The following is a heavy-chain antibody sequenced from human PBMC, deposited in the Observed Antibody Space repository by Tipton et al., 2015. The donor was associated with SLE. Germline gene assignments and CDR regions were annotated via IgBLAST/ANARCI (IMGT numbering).Heavy chain of an antibody. J-gene: IGHJ4*02. CDR3: ASFDYGDYWY. CDR1: GYSISSGYY. Sequence: TLSLTCDVSGYSISSGYYWGWIRQPPERGLECIGSIYHSGRTYYNPSLKSRVTISVDTSKNRFSLHLSSVTAADTAVYYCASFDYGDYWYWGQGTLVTVSS. D-gene: IGHD4-17*01. CDR2: IYHSGRT. V-gene: IGHV4-38-2*01.